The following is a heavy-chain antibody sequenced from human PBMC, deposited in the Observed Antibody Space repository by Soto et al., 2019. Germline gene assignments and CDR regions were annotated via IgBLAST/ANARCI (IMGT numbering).Heavy chain of an antibody. CDR2: IHDSGIT. D-gene: IGHD3-3*01. CDR3: AREYEFRSDD. J-gene: IGHJ4*02. CDR1: GGSMRSYY. Sequence: SETLSLTCSVSGGSMRSYYWSWIRQPPGKGLEWIGYIHDSGITDYNPSLKSRATISIDTFRNQISLNLHSVTAADTAVYYCAREYEFRSDDWGQGTVVTVSS. V-gene: IGHV4-59*01.